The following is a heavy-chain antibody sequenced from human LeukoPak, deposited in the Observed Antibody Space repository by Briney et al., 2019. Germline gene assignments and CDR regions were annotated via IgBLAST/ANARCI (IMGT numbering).Heavy chain of an antibody. CDR3: ARDGPSGIFGVVIGKYIDV. Sequence: SETLSLTCAVYGGSFSGYYWSWIRQPPGKGLEWIGEINHSGSTNYNPSLKSRVTISVDTSKNQFSLKLSSVTAADTAVYYCARDGPSGIFGVVIGKYIDVWGKGTTVTVSS. V-gene: IGHV4-34*01. CDR1: GGSFSGYY. CDR2: INHSGST. J-gene: IGHJ6*03. D-gene: IGHD3-3*01.